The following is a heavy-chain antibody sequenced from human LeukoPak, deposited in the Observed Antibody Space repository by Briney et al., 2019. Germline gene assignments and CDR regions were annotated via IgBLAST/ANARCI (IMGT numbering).Heavy chain of an antibody. Sequence: GGSLRLSCAASGFTFSSYSMNWVRQAPGKGLEWVSYISSSSSTIYYADSVKGRSTISRDNAKNSLYLQMNSLRAEDTAVYYCARDRGIVGATFDYWGQGTLVTVSS. CDR3: ARDRGIVGATFDY. CDR2: ISSSSSTI. V-gene: IGHV3-48*01. D-gene: IGHD1-26*01. J-gene: IGHJ4*02. CDR1: GFTFSSYS.